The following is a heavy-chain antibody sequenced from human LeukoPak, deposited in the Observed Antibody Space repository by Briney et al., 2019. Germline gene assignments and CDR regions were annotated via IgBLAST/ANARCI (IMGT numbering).Heavy chain of an antibody. D-gene: IGHD3-3*01. CDR1: GYTFTSYY. Sequence: ASVKVSCKASGYTFTSYYMHWVRQAPGQGLEWMGIINPSGGSTSYAQKFQGRVTMTRDTSTSAVYMELRSLRSDDTAVYYCARAQEYYDFWSGYRPTAFDIWGQGTMVTVSS. CDR3: ARAQEYYDFWSGYRPTAFDI. V-gene: IGHV1-46*01. J-gene: IGHJ3*02. CDR2: INPSGGST.